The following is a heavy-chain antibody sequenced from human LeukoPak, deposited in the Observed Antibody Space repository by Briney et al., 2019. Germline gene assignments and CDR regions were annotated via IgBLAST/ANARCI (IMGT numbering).Heavy chain of an antibody. V-gene: IGHV4-4*08. Sequence: KPSENLSLTCTVSGGSISSYYWSWIRQPPGKGLEWIGYIYYSGSTNYNPSLKSRVTISVDTSKNQFSLKLSSVTAADTAVYYCAREGNNWFDPWGQGTLVTVSS. CDR2: IYYSGST. CDR3: AREGNNWFDP. CDR1: GGSISSYY. J-gene: IGHJ5*02.